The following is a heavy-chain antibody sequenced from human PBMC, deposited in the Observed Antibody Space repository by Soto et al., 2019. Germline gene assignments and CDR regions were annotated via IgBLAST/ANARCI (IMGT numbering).Heavy chain of an antibody. CDR1: GGSISGYY. D-gene: IGHD3-16*02. V-gene: IGHV4-59*12. CDR3: ARVRAMITFGGVIVNPHYFDY. Sequence: SGGSISGYYWSWIRQPPGKGLEWIGYMYNTGSTFYNPSFKSRVTISVDTSKNQFSLKLSSVTAADTAVYYCARVRAMITFGGVIVNPHYFDYWGQGTLVTVSS. J-gene: IGHJ4*02. CDR2: MYNTGST.